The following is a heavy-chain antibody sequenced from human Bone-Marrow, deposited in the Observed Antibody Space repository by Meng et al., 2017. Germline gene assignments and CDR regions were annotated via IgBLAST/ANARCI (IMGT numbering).Heavy chain of an antibody. J-gene: IGHJ4*02. Sequence: GESLKISCIASGFTFSNSWMHWVRQVPGKGLVWVSRISSGGSTTTYSDSVKGRFTISRDNSKNTLYLQMNSLRAEDTAVYYCARDSPLGEADYWGQGTLVTVSS. CDR3: ARDSPLGEADY. D-gene: IGHD3-10*01. V-gene: IGHV3-74*03. CDR2: ISSGGSTT. CDR1: GFTFSNSW.